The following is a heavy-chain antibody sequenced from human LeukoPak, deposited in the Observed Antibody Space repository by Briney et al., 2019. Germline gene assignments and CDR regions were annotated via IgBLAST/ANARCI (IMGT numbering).Heavy chain of an antibody. J-gene: IGHJ4*02. CDR1: GFTFSSYW. V-gene: IGHV3-7*01. Sequence: PGGSLRLSCAASGFTFSSYWMRWFRQAPGKGLEWVANIRQDGSEKNYVDSVKGRFTISRDNAKISLYLQMNSLRAEDTAVYYCATDRKVGTWDPRFDYWGQGTLVTVSS. CDR2: IRQDGSEK. CDR3: ATDRKVGTWDPRFDY. D-gene: IGHD4-23*01.